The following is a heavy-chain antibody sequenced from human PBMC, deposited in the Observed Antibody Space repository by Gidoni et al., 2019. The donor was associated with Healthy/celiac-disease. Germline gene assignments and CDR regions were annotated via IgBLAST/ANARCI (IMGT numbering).Heavy chain of an antibody. CDR3: ARAEWLLRHLDY. CDR1: GFTFSSYW. Sequence: EVQLVESGGGLVQPGGSLRLSCAAWGFTFSSYWRSWVRQAPGKGLEWVANIKQDGSEKYYVDSVKGRFTISRDNAKNSLYLQMNSLRAEDTAVYYCARAEWLLRHLDYWGQGTLVTVSS. V-gene: IGHV3-7*01. J-gene: IGHJ4*02. D-gene: IGHD3-22*01. CDR2: IKQDGSEK.